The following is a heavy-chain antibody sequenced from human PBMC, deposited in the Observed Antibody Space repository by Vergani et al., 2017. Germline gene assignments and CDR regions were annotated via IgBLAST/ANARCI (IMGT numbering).Heavy chain of an antibody. CDR3: AKDPLGLVWGKDAFDI. V-gene: IGHV3-23*01. D-gene: IGHD2-8*01. Sequence: EVQLLESGGGLVQPGGSLRLSCAASGFTFSSYAMSWVRQAPGKGLEWVSAISGSGGSTYYADSVKGRFTISRDNSKNTLYLQMNSLRAEDTAVYYCAKDPLGLVWGKDAFDIGGQGTMVTVSS. J-gene: IGHJ3*02. CDR1: GFTFSSYA. CDR2: ISGSGGST.